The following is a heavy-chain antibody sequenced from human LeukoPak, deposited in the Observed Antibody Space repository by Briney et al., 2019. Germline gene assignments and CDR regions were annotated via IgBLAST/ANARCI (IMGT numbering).Heavy chain of an antibody. J-gene: IGHJ4*02. CDR1: GGSISGNYW. V-gene: IGHV4-4*02. D-gene: IGHD2-2*01. CDR3: ARGGDIAVVPAASGFDY. CDR2: ISHIGST. Sequence: PSETLSLTCAVSGGSISGNYWWSWVRQAPGKGLEWIGEISHIGSTNFSPSLKSRVSILIDKSKNQFSLQLSSVAAADTAVYYCARGGDIAVVPAASGFDYWGQGTLVTVSS.